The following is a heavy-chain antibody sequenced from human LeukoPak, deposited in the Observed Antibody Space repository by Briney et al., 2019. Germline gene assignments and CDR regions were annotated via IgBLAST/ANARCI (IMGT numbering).Heavy chain of an antibody. J-gene: IGHJ4*02. CDR1: GFTFSSYW. CDR3: ARGIGYTYGLGY. Sequence: GGSLRLSCAASGFTFSSYWMHWVRQAPGKGLVWVSRINSDRSGTSYADSVKGRFAISRDNAKNTLYLQMDSLRAEDTAVYYCARGIGYTYGLGYWGQGTLVTVSS. D-gene: IGHD5-18*01. CDR2: INSDRSGT. V-gene: IGHV3-74*01.